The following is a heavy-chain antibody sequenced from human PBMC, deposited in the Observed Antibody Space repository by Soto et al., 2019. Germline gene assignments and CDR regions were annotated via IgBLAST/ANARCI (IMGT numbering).Heavy chain of an antibody. Sequence: QVQLVESGGGFVQPGRSLRLSCAASGFSFSSFGMHWVHQAAGKGLEWVAGLSFDGITKHYADSVKGRFTISRDNSKNTTYLQMNSLRPEDTSIYYCAKDGAWELLPAYGMDVWGPGTTVTVSS. V-gene: IGHV3-30*18. J-gene: IGHJ6*01. D-gene: IGHD1-26*01. CDR3: AKDGAWELLPAYGMDV. CDR2: LSFDGITK. CDR1: GFSFSSFG.